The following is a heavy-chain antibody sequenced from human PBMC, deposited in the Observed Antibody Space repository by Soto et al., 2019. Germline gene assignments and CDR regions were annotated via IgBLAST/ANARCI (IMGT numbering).Heavy chain of an antibody. CDR1: GGSISSYY. Sequence: SLTCTVSGGSISSYYWSWIRQPPGKGLEWIGYIYYSGSTNYNPSLKSRVTISVDTSKNQFSLKLSSVTAADTAVYYCAREGLRGYDSSGYYDYWGQGTLVTVSS. V-gene: IGHV4-59*01. CDR3: AREGLRGYDSSGYYDY. D-gene: IGHD3-22*01. CDR2: IYYSGST. J-gene: IGHJ4*02.